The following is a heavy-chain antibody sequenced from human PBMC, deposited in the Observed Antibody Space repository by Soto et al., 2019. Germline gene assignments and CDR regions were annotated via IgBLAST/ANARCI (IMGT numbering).Heavy chain of an antibody. D-gene: IGHD1-7*01. CDR2: ISSSSSYI. CDR1: GFTFSSYS. J-gene: IGHJ4*02. CDR3: ARDAGTGTIFDD. V-gene: IGHV3-21*01. Sequence: GGSLRLSCAASGFTFSSYSMNWVRQAPGKGLEWVSSISSSSSYIYYADSVKGRFTISRDNAKNSLYLQMNSLRAEDTAVYCCARDAGTGTIFDDWGQGTLVTVSS.